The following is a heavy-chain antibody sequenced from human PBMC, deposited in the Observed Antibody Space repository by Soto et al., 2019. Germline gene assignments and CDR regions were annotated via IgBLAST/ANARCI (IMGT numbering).Heavy chain of an antibody. Sequence: QVQLVQSGAEVKKPGSSVKVSCKASGGTFSSYTISWVRQAPGQGLEWMGRISPILGIANYAQKFQGRVTITADKSTSTAYMELSSLRSEDTAVYYCARGGMWYSSSFDPWGQGTLVTVSS. CDR3: ARGGMWYSSSFDP. J-gene: IGHJ5*02. CDR2: ISPILGIA. D-gene: IGHD6-19*01. CDR1: GGTFSSYT. V-gene: IGHV1-69*02.